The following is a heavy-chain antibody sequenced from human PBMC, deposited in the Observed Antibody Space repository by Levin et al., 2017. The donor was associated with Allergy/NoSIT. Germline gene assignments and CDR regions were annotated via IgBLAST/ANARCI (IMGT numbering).Heavy chain of an antibody. CDR1: GGSISSSSYY. Sequence: PSQTLSLTCTVSGGSISSSSYYWGWIRQPPGKGLEWIGSIYYSGSTYYNPSLKSRVTISVDTSKNQFSLKLSSVTAADTAVYYCARHLNRRRRMVVWGVSGDYYFDYWGQGTLVTVSS. J-gene: IGHJ4*02. CDR2: IYYSGST. V-gene: IGHV4-39*01. CDR3: ARHLNRRRRMVVWGVSGDYYFDY. D-gene: IGHD3-10*01.